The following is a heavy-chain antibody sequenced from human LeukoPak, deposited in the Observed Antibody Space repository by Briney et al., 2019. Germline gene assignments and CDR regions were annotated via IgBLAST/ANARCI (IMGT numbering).Heavy chain of an antibody. J-gene: IGHJ4*02. CDR2: IYYSGST. CDR3: ARNRDYGENFDY. Sequence: SETLSLTCAVSGYSISSSYYWSWIRQPPGKGLEWIGYIYYSGSTNYNPSLKSRVTISVDTSKNQFSLKLSSVTAADTAVYYCARNRDYGENFDYWGQGTLVTVSS. CDR1: GYSISSSYY. D-gene: IGHD4-17*01. V-gene: IGHV4-61*01.